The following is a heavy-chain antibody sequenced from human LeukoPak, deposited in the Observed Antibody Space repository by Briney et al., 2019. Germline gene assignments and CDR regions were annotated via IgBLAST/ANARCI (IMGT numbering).Heavy chain of an antibody. CDR3: TRFPSIS. V-gene: IGHV3-49*04. CDR2: IRSKAYGGTT. CDR1: GFTFSSYA. J-gene: IGHJ4*02. Sequence: GGSLRVSCAASGFTFSSYAMSWVRQAPGKGLEWVGFIRSKAYGGTTEYAASVKGRFTISRDDSKSIAYLQMNSLKTEDTAVYYCTRFPSISWGQGTLVTVSS.